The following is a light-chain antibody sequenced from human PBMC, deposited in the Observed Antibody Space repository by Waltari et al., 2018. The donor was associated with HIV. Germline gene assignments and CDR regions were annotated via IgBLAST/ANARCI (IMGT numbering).Light chain of an antibody. CDR2: AVT. V-gene: IGLV2-11*01. Sequence: QSALTQPRSVSGSPGQSVPISRPGTRSAVGGYNNVSWYQQHPGNAPKLMIYAVTQRPSGVPDRFSGSKSGNTASLTISGLQAEDEADYYCCSYAGSYTYVFGTGTKVTVL. CDR3: CSYAGSYTYV. J-gene: IGLJ1*01. CDR1: RSAVGGYNN.